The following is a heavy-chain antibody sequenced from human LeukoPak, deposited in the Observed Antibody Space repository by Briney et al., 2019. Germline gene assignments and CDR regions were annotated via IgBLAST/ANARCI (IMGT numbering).Heavy chain of an antibody. J-gene: IGHJ5*02. CDR3: ARLSSNYVGWFDP. V-gene: IGHV4-59*01. Sequence: SETLSLTCTVSGGSISSYYWSWIRQPPGKGLEWIGYIYYSGSTNYNPSLKSRVTISVDTSKNQFSLKLSSVTAADTAVYYCARLSSNYVGWFDPWGQGTLVTVSS. D-gene: IGHD4-11*01. CDR1: GGSISSYY. CDR2: IYYSGST.